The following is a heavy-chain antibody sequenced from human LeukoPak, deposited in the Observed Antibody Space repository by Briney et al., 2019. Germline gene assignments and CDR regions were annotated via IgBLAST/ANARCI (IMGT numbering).Heavy chain of an antibody. Sequence: SETLSLTCTVSVDSISSHYWSWIRQPPGKGLEWIGYIYYSGSTNYNPSLKSRVTISVDTSKNQFSLKLSSVTAADTAVYYCARQRRDGYNWYAFDIWGQGTMVTVSS. V-gene: IGHV4-59*08. CDR1: VDSISSHY. CDR3: ARQRRDGYNWYAFDI. J-gene: IGHJ3*02. D-gene: IGHD5-24*01. CDR2: IYYSGST.